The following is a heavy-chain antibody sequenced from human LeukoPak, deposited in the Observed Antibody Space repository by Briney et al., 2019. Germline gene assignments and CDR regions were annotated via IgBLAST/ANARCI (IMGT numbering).Heavy chain of an antibody. CDR2: INPNSGGT. CDR3: ARVVCLGGACP. CDR1: GYTFTVYY. V-gene: IGHV1-2*02. Sequence: ASVNVSCKASGYTFTVYYMHWVRQAPGQGLEWMGWINPNSGGTNYAQKFQGRVTMTRDTSISTAYMELSRLRSDDTAVYYCARVVCLGGACPWGQGTLVTVSS. D-gene: IGHD1-26*01. J-gene: IGHJ5*02.